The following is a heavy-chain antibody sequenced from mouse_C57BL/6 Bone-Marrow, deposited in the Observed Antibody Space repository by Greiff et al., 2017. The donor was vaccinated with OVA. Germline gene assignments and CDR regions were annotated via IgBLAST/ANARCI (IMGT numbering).Heavy chain of an antibody. Sequence: QVQLQQPGAELVKPGASVKLSCKASGYTFTSYWMHWVKQRPGRGLEWIGRIDPNSGGTKYNEKFKSQATLTVDKPSSTAYMQRSSLTSEDSAVYYCARNYYYGSSVDYWGQGTTLTVSS. CDR1: GYTFTSYW. CDR2: IDPNSGGT. D-gene: IGHD1-1*01. CDR3: ARNYYYGSSVDY. J-gene: IGHJ2*01. V-gene: IGHV1-72*01.